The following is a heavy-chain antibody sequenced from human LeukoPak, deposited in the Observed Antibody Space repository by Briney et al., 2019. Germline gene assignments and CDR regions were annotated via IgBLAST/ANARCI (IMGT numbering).Heavy chain of an antibody. V-gene: IGHV3-23*01. Sequence: GGSLRLSCAASGSTFSSYAMSWVRQAPGKGLEWVSAISGSGGSTYYADSVKGRFTISRDNSKNTLYLQMNSLRAEDTAAYYCAKDSYCSSTSCYYNYWGQGTLVTVSS. CDR1: GSTFSSYA. CDR3: AKDSYCSSTSCYYNY. CDR2: ISGSGGST. J-gene: IGHJ4*02. D-gene: IGHD2-2*01.